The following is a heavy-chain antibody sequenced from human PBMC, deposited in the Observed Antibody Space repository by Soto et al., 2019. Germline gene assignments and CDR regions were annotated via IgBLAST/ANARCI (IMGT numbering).Heavy chain of an antibody. CDR2: IYYSGST. D-gene: IGHD5-18*01. V-gene: IGHV4-31*03. Sequence: NPSETLSLTCTVSGGSISSGGYYWSWIRQHPGKGLEWIGYIYYSGSTYYNPSLKSRVTISVDTSKNQFSLKLSSVTAADTAVYYCARGTNVDTAMVPCFLFDYWGQGTLVTVSS. J-gene: IGHJ4*02. CDR1: GGSISSGGYY. CDR3: ARGTNVDTAMVPCFLFDY.